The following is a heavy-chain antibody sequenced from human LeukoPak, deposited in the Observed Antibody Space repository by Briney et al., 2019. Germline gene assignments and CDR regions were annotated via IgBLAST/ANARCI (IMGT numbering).Heavy chain of an antibody. J-gene: IGHJ2*01. Sequence: QSGGSLRLSCAASGFTFSSHAMSWVRQAPGKGLEWVSAISGSGGSTYYADSVKGRFTISRDNSKNTLYLQMNSLRAEDTAVYYCAKDGTRGQWLVPFGYFDLWGRGTLVTVSS. V-gene: IGHV3-23*01. CDR1: GFTFSSHA. CDR3: AKDGTRGQWLVPFGYFDL. CDR2: ISGSGGST. D-gene: IGHD6-19*01.